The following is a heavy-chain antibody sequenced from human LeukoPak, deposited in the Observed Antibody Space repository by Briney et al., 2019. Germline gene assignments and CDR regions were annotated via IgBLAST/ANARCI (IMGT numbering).Heavy chain of an antibody. CDR1: GFTFDDYA. V-gene: IGHV3-9*01. Sequence: GGSLRLSCAASGFTFDDYAMHWVRQAPGKGLGWVSGISWNSGSIGYADSVKGRFTISRDNAKNSLYLQMNSLRAEDTALYYCAKGIVVVTDGMDVWGQGTTVTVSS. CDR2: ISWNSGSI. D-gene: IGHD2-21*02. J-gene: IGHJ6*02. CDR3: AKGIVVVTDGMDV.